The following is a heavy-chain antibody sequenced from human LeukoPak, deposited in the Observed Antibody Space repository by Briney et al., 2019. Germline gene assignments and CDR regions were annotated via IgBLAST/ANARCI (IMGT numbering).Heavy chain of an antibody. Sequence: GGSLRLSCAASGFTFSSYAMHWVRQAPGKGLEWVAVISYDGSNKYYADSVKGRFTISRDNSKNTLYLQVNSLRAEDTAVYYCARGSSGWYEWGQGTLVTVSS. CDR3: ARGSSGWYE. D-gene: IGHD6-19*01. V-gene: IGHV3-30*04. CDR1: GFTFSSYA. J-gene: IGHJ4*02. CDR2: ISYDGSNK.